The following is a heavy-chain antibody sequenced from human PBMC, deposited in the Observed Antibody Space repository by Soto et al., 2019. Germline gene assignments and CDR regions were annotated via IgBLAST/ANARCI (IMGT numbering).Heavy chain of an antibody. V-gene: IGHV3-21*01. CDR2: ISSSSSYI. CDR3: AIELFYDILTGYYSTPYFDY. Sequence: PGGSLRLSCAASGFTFSSYSMNWVRQAPGKGLEWVSSISSSSSYIYYADSVKGRFTISRDNAKNSLYLQMNSLRAEDTAVYYCAIELFYDILTGYYSTPYFDYWGQGTLVTVSS. D-gene: IGHD3-9*01. CDR1: GFTFSSYS. J-gene: IGHJ4*02.